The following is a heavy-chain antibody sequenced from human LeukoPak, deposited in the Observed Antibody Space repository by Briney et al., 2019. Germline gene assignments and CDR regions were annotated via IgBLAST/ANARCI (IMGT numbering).Heavy chain of an antibody. Sequence: GGSLRLSCAASGFTFSSYWMHWVRQAPGEGLVWVSRIISGGSNTTYADSVKGRFTISRDNAKNTLYLQMSSLRAEDTAVYYCVRNSYDSSGYYDYWGQGTLVTVSS. D-gene: IGHD3-22*01. CDR3: VRNSYDSSGYYDY. CDR2: IISGGSNT. V-gene: IGHV3-74*01. CDR1: GFTFSSYW. J-gene: IGHJ4*02.